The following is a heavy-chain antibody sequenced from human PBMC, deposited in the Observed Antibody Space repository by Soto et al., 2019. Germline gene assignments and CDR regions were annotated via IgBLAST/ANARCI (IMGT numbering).Heavy chain of an antibody. V-gene: IGHV1-69*06. CDR2: IIPIFGTA. J-gene: IGHJ6*02. CDR1: GGTFSSYA. Sequence: QVQLVQSGAEVKKPGSSVKVSCKASGGTFSSYAISWVRQAPGQGLEWMGGIIPIFGTANYAQKFQGRVTITADKSTSTAYMELSSLRSEDTAVYYCARDIAKEDPIYYYYGMDVWGQGTTVTVSS. D-gene: IGHD2-21*01. CDR3: ARDIAKEDPIYYYYGMDV.